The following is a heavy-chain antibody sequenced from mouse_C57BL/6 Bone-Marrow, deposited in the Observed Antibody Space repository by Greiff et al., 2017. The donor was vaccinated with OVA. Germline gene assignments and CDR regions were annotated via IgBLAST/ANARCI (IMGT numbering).Heavy chain of an antibody. J-gene: IGHJ3*01. CDR3: ARPGGYDWFAY. V-gene: IGHV5-12*01. CDR2: ISNGGGST. CDR1: GFTFSDYY. Sequence: EVKLVESGGGLVQPGGSLKLSCAASGFTFSDYYMYWVRQTPEKRLEWVAYISNGGGSTYYPDTVKGRFTISRDNAKNTLYLQMSLLKSEDTAMDYCARPGGYDWFAYWGQGTLVTVSA. D-gene: IGHD2-14*01.